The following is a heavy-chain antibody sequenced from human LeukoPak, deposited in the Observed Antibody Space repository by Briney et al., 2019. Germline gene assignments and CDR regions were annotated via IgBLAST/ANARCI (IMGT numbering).Heavy chain of an antibody. CDR2: MNPNSGNT. CDR1: GYTFTSYD. V-gene: IGHV1-8*01. Sequence: ASVKVSCKASGYTFTSYDINWVRQATGQGLEWMGWMNPNSGNTGYAQKFQGRVTMTRNTSISTAYMELSSLRSEDTAVYYCARGSIAAAGNGRYYYGMDVWGQGTTVTVSS. J-gene: IGHJ6*02. D-gene: IGHD6-13*01. CDR3: ARGSIAAAGNGRYYYGMDV.